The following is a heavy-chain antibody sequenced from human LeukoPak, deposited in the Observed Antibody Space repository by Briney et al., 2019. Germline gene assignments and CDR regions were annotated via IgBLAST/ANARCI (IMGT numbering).Heavy chain of an antibody. Sequence: SETLSLTCAVSGGSIGNYYWTWVRQPPGKGLEWLGFIYNAATTTYNPSLKSRVTISVDTSKKQFSLKLTSVTAADTAVYFCARGRLGAYAFDYWGQGTLVTVSS. D-gene: IGHD1-26*01. CDR3: ARGRLGAYAFDY. J-gene: IGHJ4*02. V-gene: IGHV4-59*12. CDR1: GGSIGNYY. CDR2: IYNAATT.